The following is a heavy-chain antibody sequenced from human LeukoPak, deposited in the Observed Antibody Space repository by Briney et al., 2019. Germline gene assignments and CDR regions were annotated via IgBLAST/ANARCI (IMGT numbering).Heavy chain of an antibody. V-gene: IGHV1-69*05. CDR1: GGTFSSYA. Sequence: SVKVSCKASGGTFSSYAISWVRRAPGQGLEWMGGIIPIFGTANYAQKFQGRVTITTDESTSTAYMELSSLRSEDTAVYYCARGAAAAGYYYFDYWGQGTLVTVPS. CDR3: ARGAAAAGYYYFDY. CDR2: IIPIFGTA. D-gene: IGHD6-13*01. J-gene: IGHJ4*02.